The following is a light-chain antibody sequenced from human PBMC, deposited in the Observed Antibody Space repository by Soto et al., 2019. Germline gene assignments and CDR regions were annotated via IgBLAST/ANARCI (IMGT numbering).Light chain of an antibody. J-gene: IGKJ5*01. CDR3: QQRSNWPPIT. CDR2: DAS. V-gene: IGKV3-11*01. Sequence: EIMLTQSPATLSLCPGERATLSCRASQSVSSYLAWYQQKPGQAPRLLIYDASNRATGIPARFSGSGSGTDFTLTISSLEPEDFAVYYCQQRSNWPPITFGQGTRLEIK. CDR1: QSVSSY.